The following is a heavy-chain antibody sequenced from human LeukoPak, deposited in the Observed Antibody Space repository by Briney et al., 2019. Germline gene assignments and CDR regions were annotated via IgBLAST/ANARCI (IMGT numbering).Heavy chain of an antibody. J-gene: IGHJ4*02. Sequence: ETLSLTCAVYGGSFSGYYWTWIRQPPGKGLEWIGYTHFSGSSNYNPSLKSRATTSLDRAKNQISLTLTSVTAADTAVYFCARAKAAGSYDFWGQGTLVTVSS. D-gene: IGHD6-13*01. CDR2: THFSGSS. CDR3: ARAKAAGSYDF. CDR1: GGSFSGYY. V-gene: IGHV4-34*11.